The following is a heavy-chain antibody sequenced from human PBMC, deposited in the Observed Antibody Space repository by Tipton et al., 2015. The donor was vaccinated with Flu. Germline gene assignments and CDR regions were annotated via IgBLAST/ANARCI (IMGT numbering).Heavy chain of an antibody. Sequence: SLRLSCAASGFPFSNYGMHWVRQVPGKGLEWVAIVSKDGNSKYYADSVKGRFTGSRDNSQNTLFLQMNSLRYEDTAVYYCVKEDYSYYFEIWGQGTLVTV. V-gene: IGHV3-30*18. CDR1: GFPFSNYG. CDR3: VKEDYSYYFEI. CDR2: VSKDGNSK. J-gene: IGHJ4*02. D-gene: IGHD4-11*01.